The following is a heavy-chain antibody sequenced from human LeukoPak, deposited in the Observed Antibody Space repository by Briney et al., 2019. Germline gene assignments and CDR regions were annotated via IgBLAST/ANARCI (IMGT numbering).Heavy chain of an antibody. Sequence: VASVKVSCKASGYTFTGYYMHWVRQAPGQGLEWMGWINPNSGGTNYAQKFQGWVTMTRDTSISTAYMELSRLRSDDTAVYYCARGLHSSGWYSSTFGWYFDLWGRGTLVTVSS. J-gene: IGHJ2*01. D-gene: IGHD6-19*01. V-gene: IGHV1-2*04. CDR2: INPNSGGT. CDR1: GYTFTGYY. CDR3: ARGLHSSGWYSSTFGWYFDL.